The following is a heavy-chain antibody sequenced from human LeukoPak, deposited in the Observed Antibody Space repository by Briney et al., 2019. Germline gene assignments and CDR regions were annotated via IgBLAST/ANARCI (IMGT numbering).Heavy chain of an antibody. D-gene: IGHD1-26*01. CDR2: IYYSGSI. V-gene: IGHV4-59*01. CDR1: GGSISSYY. CDR3: ASARLVGATRGAFDI. J-gene: IGHJ3*02. Sequence: SETLSLTCTVSGGSISSYYWSWIRQPPGKGLEWIGYIYYSGSINYNPSLKSRVTISVDTSKNQFSLKLSSVTAADTAVYYCASARLVGATRGAFDIWGQGTMVTVSS.